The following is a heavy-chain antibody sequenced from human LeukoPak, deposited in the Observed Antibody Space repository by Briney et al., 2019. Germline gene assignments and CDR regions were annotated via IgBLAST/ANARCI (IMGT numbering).Heavy chain of an antibody. Sequence: PGGSLRLSCAASGFTFSDYYMSWIRQAPGKGLEWVSYISSSGSTIYYADSVKGRFTISRDNTKNSLYLQMNSLRAEDTAVYYCARDLRKGDFWSGYLGNWGQGTLVTVSS. CDR3: ARDLRKGDFWSGYLGN. CDR1: GFTFSDYY. J-gene: IGHJ4*02. D-gene: IGHD3-3*01. V-gene: IGHV3-11*04. CDR2: ISSSGSTI.